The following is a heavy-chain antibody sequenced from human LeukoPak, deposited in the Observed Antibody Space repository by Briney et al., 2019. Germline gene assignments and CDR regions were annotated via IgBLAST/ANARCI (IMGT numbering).Heavy chain of an antibody. J-gene: IGHJ3*02. CDR2: IYYSGST. V-gene: IGHV4-59*01. CDR1: GGSISSYY. D-gene: IGHD3-10*01. CDR3: ARRGNPYGSGSYQRAFDI. Sequence: PSETLSLTCTVSGGSISSYYWSWIRQPPGRGREGLGNIYYSGSTNYNPSLKSRVTISVDTSKNQFSLKLSSVTAADTAVYYCARRGNPYGSGSYQRAFDIWGQGTMVTVSS.